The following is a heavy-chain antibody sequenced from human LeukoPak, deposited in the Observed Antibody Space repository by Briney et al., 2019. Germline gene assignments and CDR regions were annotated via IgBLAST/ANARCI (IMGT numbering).Heavy chain of an antibody. CDR3: ARSHSLVTLDY. D-gene: IGHD2-21*02. CDR2: ISYDGSNK. CDR1: GFTFSSYA. J-gene: IGHJ4*02. Sequence: SGGSLRLSCAASGFTFSSYAMHWVRQAPGKGLEWVAVISYDGSNKYYADSVKGRFTISRDNSKNTLYLQMNSLRSEDTAVYYCARSHSLVTLDYWGQGTLVTVSS. V-gene: IGHV3-30*01.